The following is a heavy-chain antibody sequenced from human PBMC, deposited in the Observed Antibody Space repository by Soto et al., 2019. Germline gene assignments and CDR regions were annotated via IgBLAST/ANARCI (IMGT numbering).Heavy chain of an antibody. V-gene: IGHV4-59*01. Sequence: PSETLSLTCTVSGGSTTSGYWSWIRQPPGKGLEWLGYIFHSLGAKYNPSLGSRGTISLDTSKNLLSLSLRSVTAADTAIYFCVRDLNGSGDYWGQGTLVTVSS. J-gene: IGHJ4*02. CDR3: VRDLNGSGDY. CDR2: IFHSLGA. CDR1: GGSTTSGY. D-gene: IGHD3-10*01.